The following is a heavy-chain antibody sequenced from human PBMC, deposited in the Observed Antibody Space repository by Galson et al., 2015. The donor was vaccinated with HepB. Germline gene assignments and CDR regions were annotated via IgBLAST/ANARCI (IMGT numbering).Heavy chain of an antibody. J-gene: IGHJ4*02. CDR3: ATSLRWDSSSSGFFS. V-gene: IGHV3-15*01. D-gene: IGHD6-13*01. CDR1: GFTFSNAW. CDR2: IQSKTDGETT. Sequence: SLRLSCAASGFTFSNAWMSWVRQAPGKGLEWVGCIQSKTDGETTAYAAPVKGRFTISRDDSKNTLYLQMNSLKTEDTAVYYCATSLRWDSSSSGFFSWGQGTLVTVSS.